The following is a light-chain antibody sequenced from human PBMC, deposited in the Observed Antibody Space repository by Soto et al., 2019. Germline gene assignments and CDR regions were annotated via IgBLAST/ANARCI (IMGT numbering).Light chain of an antibody. J-gene: IGLJ3*02. CDR3: CSYAGSSTFWV. V-gene: IGLV2-23*02. Sequence: QSVLTQPASVSGSPGQSITISCTGTSSDVGSYNLVSWYQQHPGKAPKLMIYEVSKRPSGVSNRFSGSKSGNTASLTISGLQAKDEADYYCCSYAGSSTFWVFGGGTKLTVL. CDR1: SSDVGSYNL. CDR2: EVS.